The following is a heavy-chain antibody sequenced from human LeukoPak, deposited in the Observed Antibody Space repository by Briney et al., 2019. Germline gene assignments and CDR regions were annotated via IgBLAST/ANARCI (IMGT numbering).Heavy chain of an antibody. J-gene: IGHJ6*02. CDR1: GFTFSSYS. CDR2: ISSSSSYI. Sequence: GGSLRLSCAASGFTFSSYSMNWVRQAPGKGLEWVSSISSSSSYIYYADSVKGRFTISRGNAKNSLYLQMNSLRAEDTAVYYCARGAPLNGMDVWGQGTTVTVSS. V-gene: IGHV3-21*01. CDR3: ARGAPLNGMDV.